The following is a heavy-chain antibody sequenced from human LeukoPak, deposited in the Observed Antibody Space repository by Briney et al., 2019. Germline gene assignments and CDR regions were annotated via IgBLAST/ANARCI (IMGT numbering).Heavy chain of an antibody. V-gene: IGHV3-64*01. CDR1: GFTFSSYA. D-gene: IGHD6-6*01. CDR3: ARDQGSSSPEYYFDY. Sequence: GGSLRRSCAASGFTFSSYAMHWVRQAPGKGLEYVSAISSNGGSTYYANSVKGRFTISRDNSKNTLYLQMGSLRAEDMAVYYCARDQGSSSPEYYFDYWGQGTLVTVSS. J-gene: IGHJ4*02. CDR2: ISSNGGST.